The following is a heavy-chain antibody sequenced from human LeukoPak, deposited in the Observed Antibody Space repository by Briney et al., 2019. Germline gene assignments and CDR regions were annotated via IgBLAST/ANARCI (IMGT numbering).Heavy chain of an antibody. CDR3: AKRGSSGWYHYFDY. D-gene: IGHD6-19*01. CDR1: GFTFSSYA. Sequence: PGGSLRLSCAASGFTFSSYAMSWVRQAPGKGLEWVSAISGSGGSTYYADSVKGRFTISRDNSKNTLYLQMSSLRAEDTAVYYCAKRGSSGWYHYFDYWGQGTLVTVSS. CDR2: ISGSGGST. V-gene: IGHV3-23*01. J-gene: IGHJ4*02.